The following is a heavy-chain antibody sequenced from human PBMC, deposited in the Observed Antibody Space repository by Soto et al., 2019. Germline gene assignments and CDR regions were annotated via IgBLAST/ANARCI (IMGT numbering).Heavy chain of an antibody. V-gene: IGHV2-5*02. CDR2: IFWDDDK. CDR1: GFSLTTSGVG. J-gene: IGHJ4*02. CDR3: ARILTATGGHFDS. D-gene: IGHD2-8*02. Sequence: PGPTLVNPTQTLTLTCSFSGFSLTTSGVGVGWVRQSPEKTLEWLALIFWDDDKRYSPSPRSRLTIAKDTSKNQVVLTLTNVEPVDTATYYCARILTATGGHFDSWGQGALVPFSS.